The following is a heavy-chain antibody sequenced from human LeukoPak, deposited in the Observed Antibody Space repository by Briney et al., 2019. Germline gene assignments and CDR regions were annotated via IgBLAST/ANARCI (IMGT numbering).Heavy chain of an antibody. V-gene: IGHV3-66*01. CDR1: GFTVSSNY. Sequence: GGSLGLSCAASGFTVSSNYMSWVRQAPGKGLEWVSVIYSGGSTYYADSVKGRFTISTDNSNNTQYLQMKSLRAEDTAVYYCARGVKSGYWGQGTPVTVSS. CDR2: IYSGGST. CDR3: ARGVKSGY. J-gene: IGHJ4*02.